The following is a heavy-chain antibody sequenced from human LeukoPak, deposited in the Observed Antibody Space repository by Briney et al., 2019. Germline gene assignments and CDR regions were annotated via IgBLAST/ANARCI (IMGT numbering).Heavy chain of an antibody. D-gene: IGHD3-10*01. V-gene: IGHV1-18*04. J-gene: IGHJ4*02. CDR2: ISAYSGNT. CDR3: ARDGPRITMVRGEAPDY. CDR1: GYTFTSYG. Sequence: ASVKVSCKASGYTFTSYGISWVRQAPGQGLEWMGWISAYSGNTNYAQKLQGRVTMTTDTSTSTAYMELRSLRSDDTAVYYCARDGPRITMVRGEAPDYWGQGTLVTVSS.